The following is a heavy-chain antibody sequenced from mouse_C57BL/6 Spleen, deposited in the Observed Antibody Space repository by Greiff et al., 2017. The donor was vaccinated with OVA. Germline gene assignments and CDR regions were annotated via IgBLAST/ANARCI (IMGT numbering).Heavy chain of an antibody. CDR2: INYDGSST. J-gene: IGHJ2*01. Sequence: EVMLVESEGGLVQPGSSMKLSCTASGFTFSDYYMAWVRQVPEKGLEWVANINYDGSSTYYLDSLKSRFIISRDNAKNILYLQMSSLKSEDTATYYCARGPPYYFDYCGQGTTLTVSS. CDR3: ARGPPYYFDY. CDR1: GFTFSDYY. V-gene: IGHV5-16*01.